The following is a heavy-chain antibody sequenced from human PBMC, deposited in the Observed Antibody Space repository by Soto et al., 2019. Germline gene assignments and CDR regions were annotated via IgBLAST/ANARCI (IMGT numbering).Heavy chain of an antibody. V-gene: IGHV4-4*02. CDR1: GDPISSSKW. Sequence: SETLSLTCAVSGDPISSSKWWTWVRQTPGKGLEWIGKIDQNGITNYNPSLESRVTILKDNSKNQLSLKLTSVTAVDSAVYYCARLNRDYYYYGMDVWGQGATVTAP. CDR2: IDQNGIT. CDR3: ARLNRDYYYYGMDV. J-gene: IGHJ6*02.